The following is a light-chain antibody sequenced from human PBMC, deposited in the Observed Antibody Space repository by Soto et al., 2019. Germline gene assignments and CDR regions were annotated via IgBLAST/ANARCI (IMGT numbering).Light chain of an antibody. CDR1: QTITNY. CDR2: AAS. CDR3: QQSYSSPWT. Sequence: DIQMTQSPSSLSASVGDRVAITCRASQTITNYLNWDQQKPGKAPKLLISAASTLLNEVPTRFSGGGSGTDFTLTIDSLQPEDFATYYCQQSYSSPWTCGQGTKVEIK. J-gene: IGKJ1*01. V-gene: IGKV1-39*01.